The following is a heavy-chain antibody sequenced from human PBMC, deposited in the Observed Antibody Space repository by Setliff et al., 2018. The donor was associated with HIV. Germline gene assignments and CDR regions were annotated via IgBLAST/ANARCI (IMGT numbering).Heavy chain of an antibody. J-gene: IGHJ4*02. Sequence: ETLSLTCTVSGGSISSGGYYWSWIRQQPGKGLEWVSAISGSGGKKYYADSVKGRFTISRDNSENTLYLQMDGLRAGDTAVYYCAKDKGGYNWNYFDYWGPGTQVTVSS. CDR1: GGSISSGGYY. CDR3: AKDKGGYNWNYFDY. D-gene: IGHD1-20*01. CDR2: ISGSGGKK. V-gene: IGHV3-23*01.